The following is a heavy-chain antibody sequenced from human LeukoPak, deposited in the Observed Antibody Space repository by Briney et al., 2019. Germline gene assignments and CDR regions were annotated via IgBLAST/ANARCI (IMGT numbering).Heavy chain of an antibody. CDR3: AKEENDYDILTGYYNWFDP. CDR1: GFTFSSYG. V-gene: IGHV3-30*02. D-gene: IGHD3-9*01. Sequence: PGGSLRLSCAASGFTFSSYGMHWVRQAPGKGLEWVAVIWYDGSNKYYADSVKGRFTISRDNSKNTLYLQMNSLRAEDTAVYYCAKEENDYDILTGYYNWFDPWGQGTLVTVSS. J-gene: IGHJ5*02. CDR2: IWYDGSNK.